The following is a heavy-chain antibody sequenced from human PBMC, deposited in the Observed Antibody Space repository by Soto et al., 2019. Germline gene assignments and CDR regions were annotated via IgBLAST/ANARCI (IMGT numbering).Heavy chain of an antibody. J-gene: IGHJ5*02. Sequence: QVQLVQSGAEVKQPGASVKVSCKASGYTFTDYFIHWVRQAPGQGLEWMGWIAPNTGGTKYAEKFDGRVTMTRDTSSSTAYMDLRSLTSDDTAVYSCARAPAGLKSRWSNWFDPWGQGTLVTVSS. CDR2: IAPNTGGT. D-gene: IGHD2-15*01. CDR3: ARAPAGLKSRWSNWFDP. V-gene: IGHV1-2*02. CDR1: GYTFTDYF.